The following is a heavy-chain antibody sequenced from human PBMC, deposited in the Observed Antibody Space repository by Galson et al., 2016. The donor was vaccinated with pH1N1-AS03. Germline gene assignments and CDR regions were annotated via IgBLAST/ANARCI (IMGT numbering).Heavy chain of an antibody. V-gene: IGHV3-48*03. CDR3: ARDPKYATSGYYYPHFDS. J-gene: IGHJ5*01. CDR1: GFTFSSYE. CDR2: ISNSGTTV. D-gene: IGHD3-22*01. Sequence: SLRLSCAASGFTFSSYEMNWVRQAPGKGLEWVSYISNSGTTVHYADSVKGRFTISRDNAKNSLYLQLSSLRAEDTAVYYCARDPKYATSGYYYPHFDSWGQGTLVTVSS.